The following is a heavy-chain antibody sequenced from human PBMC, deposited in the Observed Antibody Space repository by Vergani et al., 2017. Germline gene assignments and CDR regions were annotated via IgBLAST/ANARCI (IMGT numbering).Heavy chain of an antibody. V-gene: IGHV5-10-1*03. CDR2: IDPSDSYT. CDR1: GYSFTSYW. D-gene: IGHD2-15*01. Sequence: EVQLVQSGAEVKKPGESLRISCKGSGYSFTSYWISWVRQMPGKGLEWMGRIDPSDSYTNYSPSFQGHVTISADKSISTAYLQWISLKASETAMYYCARLRLGYCSGGSCPDGYDYYYYGMDVWGQGTTVTVAS. CDR3: ARLRLGYCSGGSCPDGYDYYYYGMDV. J-gene: IGHJ6*02.